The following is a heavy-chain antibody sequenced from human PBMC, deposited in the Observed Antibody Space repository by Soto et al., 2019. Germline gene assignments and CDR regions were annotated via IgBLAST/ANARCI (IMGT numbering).Heavy chain of an antibody. Sequence: SETLSLTCSVSGDSISTVDYFWAWVRQPPGQALEYIGYIYKSATTYYNPSFESRVAISLDTSKSQFSLIVTSLTAADTAVYFCARGRYCLTGRCFPNWFDSWGQGTLVTVSS. CDR1: GDSISTVDYF. CDR3: ARGRYCLTGRCFPNWFDS. D-gene: IGHD2-15*01. V-gene: IGHV4-30-4*01. CDR2: IYKSATT. J-gene: IGHJ5*01.